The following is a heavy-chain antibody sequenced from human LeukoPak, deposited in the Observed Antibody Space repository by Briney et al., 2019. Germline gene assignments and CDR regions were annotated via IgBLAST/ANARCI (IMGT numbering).Heavy chain of an antibody. J-gene: IGHJ5*02. D-gene: IGHD6-19*01. CDR3: ARRKIAVAGNWFDP. Sequence: SETLSLTCTVSGGSISSSSYYWGWIRQPPGKGPEWIGYIYYSGSTNYNPSLKSRVTISVDTSKNQFSLKLSSVTAADTAVYYCARRKIAVAGNWFDPWGQGTLVTVSS. V-gene: IGHV4-61*05. CDR2: IYYSGST. CDR1: GGSISSSSYY.